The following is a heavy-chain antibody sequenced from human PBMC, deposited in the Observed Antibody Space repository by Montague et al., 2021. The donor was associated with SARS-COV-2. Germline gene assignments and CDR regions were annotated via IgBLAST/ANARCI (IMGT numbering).Heavy chain of an antibody. CDR2: INHSGST. V-gene: IGHV4-34*01. CDR3: ARGLVLGEEDAVMVYFFYYMDV. J-gene: IGHJ6*03. Sequence: SETLSLTCAVYGGSFSGHHWTWIRHPPGKGPEWIWVINHSGSTTYNPSLKSRFTISVDTPKNQFSIKLSSVTAADTAVYYCARGLVLGEEDAVMVYFFYYMDVWGKGTTVTVSS. D-gene: IGHD3-16*01. CDR1: GGSFSGHH.